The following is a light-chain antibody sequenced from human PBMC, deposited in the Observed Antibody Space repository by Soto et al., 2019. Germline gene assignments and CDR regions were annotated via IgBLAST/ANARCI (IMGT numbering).Light chain of an antibody. CDR2: QVT. CDR1: SSDLAIYNY. CDR3: SSYTDSSNYG. Sequence: QSALTQPASVSGSPGQSITISCTGTSSDLAIYNYVSWYQQQPGKAPKLMIYQVTNRPSGVSNRFSGSRSGNTASITISGLQAEDEADYYCSSYTDSSNYGFGTGTKVTVL. J-gene: IGLJ1*01. V-gene: IGLV2-14*01.